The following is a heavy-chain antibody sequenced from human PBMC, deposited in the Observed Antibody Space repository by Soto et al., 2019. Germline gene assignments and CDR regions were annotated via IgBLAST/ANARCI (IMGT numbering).Heavy chain of an antibody. D-gene: IGHD3-10*01. V-gene: IGHV1-69*13. J-gene: IGHJ6*02. CDR3: ARDLWTPYYGMDV. CDR2: IIPIFGTA. Sequence: GASVKVSCKASGGTFSSYAISWVRQAPGQGLEWMGGIIPIFGTANYAQKFQGRVTITADESTSTAYMELSSLRSGDTAVYYCARDLWTPYYGMDVWGQGTTVTVSS. CDR1: GGTFSSYA.